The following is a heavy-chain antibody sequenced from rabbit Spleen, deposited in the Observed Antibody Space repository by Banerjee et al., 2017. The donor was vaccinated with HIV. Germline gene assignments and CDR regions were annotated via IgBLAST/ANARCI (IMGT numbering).Heavy chain of an antibody. J-gene: IGHJ4*01. V-gene: IGHV1S47*01. CDR2: IDPIFGAT. CDR3: VRGASSSGYYSL. Sequence: QEQLVESGGGLVQPGGSLKLSCKASGFDFSGYGMSWVRQAPGKGLEWIGYIDPIFGATYYASWVNGRFTISSHNAQNTLYLQLNSLTAADTATYFCVRGASSSGYYSLWGPGTLVTVS. CDR1: GFDFSGYG. D-gene: IGHD1-1*01.